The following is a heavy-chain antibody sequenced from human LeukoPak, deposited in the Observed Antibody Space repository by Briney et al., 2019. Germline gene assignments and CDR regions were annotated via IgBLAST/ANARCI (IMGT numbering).Heavy chain of an antibody. Sequence: PSETLSLTCTVSGGSISSYYWSWIRQPPGKGLEWIGYIYDSGSTNYNPSLKSRVTISVDTSKNQFSLKLSSVTAADTAVYYCAGRVIGFGAFFDIWGQGTMVTVSS. V-gene: IGHV4-59*01. CDR3: AGRVIGFGAFFDI. CDR2: IYDSGST. D-gene: IGHD2-21*01. CDR1: GGSISSYY. J-gene: IGHJ3*02.